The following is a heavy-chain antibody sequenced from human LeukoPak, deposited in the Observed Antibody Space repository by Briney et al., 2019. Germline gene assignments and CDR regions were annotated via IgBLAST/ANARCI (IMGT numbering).Heavy chain of an antibody. D-gene: IGHD3-22*01. J-gene: IGHJ4*02. CDR2: MKQDGSKQ. Sequence: PGGSLRLSCAASGFTFSSYWMSWVRQAPGKGLEWVTNMKQDGSKQYYVDSVKGRFTISRDNAKNSLYLQMNSLRAEDTAVYYCARDSGYYDSSGYSPRGYFDYWGQGTLVTVSS. CDR1: GFTFSSYW. V-gene: IGHV3-7*03. CDR3: ARDSGYYDSSGYSPRGYFDY.